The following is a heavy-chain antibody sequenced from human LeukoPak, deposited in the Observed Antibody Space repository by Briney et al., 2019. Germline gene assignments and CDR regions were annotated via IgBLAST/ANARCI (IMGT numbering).Heavy chain of an antibody. CDR2: ISYDGSNK. Sequence: QPGRSLRLSCAASGFTFSSYAMHWVRQAPGKGLEWVAVISYDGSNKYYADSVKGRFTISRDNSKNTLYLQMNSLRAEDTAVYYCARDRSHAGITGTLDYWGQGTLVTVSS. CDR1: GFTFSSYA. CDR3: ARDRSHAGITGTLDY. J-gene: IGHJ4*02. D-gene: IGHD1-7*01. V-gene: IGHV3-30-3*01.